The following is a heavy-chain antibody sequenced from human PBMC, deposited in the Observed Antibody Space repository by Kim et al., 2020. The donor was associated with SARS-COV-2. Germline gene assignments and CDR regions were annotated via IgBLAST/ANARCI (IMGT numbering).Heavy chain of an antibody. Sequence: GGSLRLSCAASGFTISNTWMNWVRQAPGKGLEWIGRIKSRTDGGTTDYAAPVKGRLTISRDDSKNTLYLKINSLKTEDTAVYYCNTEYTTGWYDFDHWGPGTLVTVSS. D-gene: IGHD6-19*01. J-gene: IGHJ4*02. CDR2: IKSRTDGGTT. V-gene: IGHV3-15*07. CDR1: GFTISNTW. CDR3: NTEYTTGWYDFDH.